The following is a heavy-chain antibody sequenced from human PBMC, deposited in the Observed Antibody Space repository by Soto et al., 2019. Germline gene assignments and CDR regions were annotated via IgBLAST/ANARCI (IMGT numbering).Heavy chain of an antibody. CDR3: TKSSGGSSSVGMDY. CDR2: ITRDGYNK. J-gene: IGHJ4*02. CDR1: GFIFKNYA. D-gene: IGHD6-6*01. V-gene: IGHV3-30*04. Sequence: PGGSLRLSCAVSGFIFKNYALNWVRQAPGKGLEWVASITRDGYNKYYADSVGGRFTISRDNSKNALSLQMTALRVEDSSVYYCTKSSGGSSSVGMDYWGPGTQVTVSS.